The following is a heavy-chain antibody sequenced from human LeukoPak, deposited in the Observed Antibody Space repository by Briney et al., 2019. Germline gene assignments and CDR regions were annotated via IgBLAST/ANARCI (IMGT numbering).Heavy chain of an antibody. CDR3: ARQAGYYYDSSGYYPFDY. J-gene: IGHJ4*02. Sequence: SETLSLTCTVSDGSISSYYWSWIRQPPGKGLEWIGYIYYSGSTNQNPSLRSRVTMSVDTSKNQFSLKLSSVTAADTAVYYCARQAGYYYDSSGYYPFDYWGQGTLVTVSS. CDR1: DGSISSYY. CDR2: IYYSGST. V-gene: IGHV4-59*08. D-gene: IGHD3-22*01.